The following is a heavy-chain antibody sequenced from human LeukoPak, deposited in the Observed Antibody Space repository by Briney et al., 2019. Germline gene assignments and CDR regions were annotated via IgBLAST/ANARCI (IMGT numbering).Heavy chain of an antibody. V-gene: IGHV3-23*01. CDR3: ARGPGGYHNT. Sequence: PGGSLRLSCVASGLTFSTYGMSWVRQAPGKGLEWVSAISGSGGSTYYADSVKGRFTISRDNSKNTLYLQMNSLRAEDTAVYYCARGPGGYHNTGGQGTLVTVSS. CDR1: GLTFSTYG. D-gene: IGHD5-12*01. J-gene: IGHJ4*02. CDR2: ISGSGGST.